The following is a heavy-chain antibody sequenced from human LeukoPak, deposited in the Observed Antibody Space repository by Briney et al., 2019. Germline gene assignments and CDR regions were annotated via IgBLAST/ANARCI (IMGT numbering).Heavy chain of an antibody. CDR2: ISAYNGNT. V-gene: IGHV1-18*01. CDR3: ARQLVMDYYYGMDV. Sequence: GASVKVSCKASGYTFTSYGISWVRQAPGQGLEWMGWISAYNGNTNYAQKLQGRVTMTTDTSTSTAYMELRSLRSDDTAVYCCARQLVMDYYYGMDVWGQGTTVTVSS. CDR1: GYTFTSYG. D-gene: IGHD6-13*01. J-gene: IGHJ6*02.